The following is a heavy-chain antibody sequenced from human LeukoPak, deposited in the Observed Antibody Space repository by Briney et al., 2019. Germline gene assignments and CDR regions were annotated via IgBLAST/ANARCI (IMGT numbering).Heavy chain of an antibody. J-gene: IGHJ4*02. D-gene: IGHD3-22*01. CDR1: GFXFSSYG. CDR2: ISYDASHK. CDR3: AKSDYSYDSSGYLGVDY. V-gene: IGHV3-30*18. Sequence: GTSLRLSCAASGFXFSSYGIHWVRQGPGKGQEWVAVISYDASHKYYADSVKGRFAISRDHSKNTLYLQMNSLRAEDTAVYYCAKSDYSYDSSGYLGVDYWGQGTLVTVSS.